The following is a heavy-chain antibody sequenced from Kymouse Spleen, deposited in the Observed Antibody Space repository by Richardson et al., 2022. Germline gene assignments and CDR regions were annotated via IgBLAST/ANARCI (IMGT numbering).Heavy chain of an antibody. J-gene: IGHJ6*02. CDR3: ARDGSGSYYNYYYYYGMDV. Sequence: QVQLQESGPGLVKPSQTLSLTCTVSGGSISSGGYYWSWIRQHPGKGLEWIGYIYYSGSTYYNPSLKSRVTISVDTSKNQFSLKLSSVTAADTAVYYCARDGSGSYYNYYYYYGMDVWGQGTTVTVSS. CDR2: IYYSGST. V-gene: IGHV4-31*03. D-gene: IGHD3-10*01. CDR1: GGSISSGGYY.